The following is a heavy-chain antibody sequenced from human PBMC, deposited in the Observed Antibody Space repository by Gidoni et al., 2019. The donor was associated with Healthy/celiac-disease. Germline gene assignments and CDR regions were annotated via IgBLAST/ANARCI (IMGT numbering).Heavy chain of an antibody. CDR1: GFTVSSHY. CDR3: ARGIAVAGTFDY. CDR2: IYSGGST. D-gene: IGHD6-19*01. V-gene: IGHV3-66*01. J-gene: IGHJ4*02. Sequence: EVQLVESGGGLVQPGGSLRLSCAASGFTVSSHYMSWVRQATGKGLEWVSVIYSGGSTYYADSVKGRFTISRDNSKNTLYLQMNSLRAEDTAVYYCARGIAVAGTFDYWGQGTLVTVSS.